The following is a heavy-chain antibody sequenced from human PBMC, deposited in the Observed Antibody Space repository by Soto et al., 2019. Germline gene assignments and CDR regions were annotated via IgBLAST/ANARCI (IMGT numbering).Heavy chain of an antibody. V-gene: IGHV3-23*01. J-gene: IGHJ4*02. Sequence: EVQMLESGGGSVQPGGSLRLSCAASGFTFSSYAMSWVRQAPGEGLEWVSAIGGGSGSTNYADSVKGRFTISRDNSKNTLFLQMNSLRADDTAVYYCAKTGGVAAPGYWGQGTLVTVSS. CDR1: GFTFSSYA. CDR2: IGGGSGST. CDR3: AKTGGVAAPGY. D-gene: IGHD3-16*01.